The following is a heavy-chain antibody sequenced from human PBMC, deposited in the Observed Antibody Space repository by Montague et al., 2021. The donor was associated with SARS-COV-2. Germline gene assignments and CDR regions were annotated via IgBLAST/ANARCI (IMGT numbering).Heavy chain of an antibody. Sequence: SLRLSCAASGFIFSSYEMNWVRQAPGKGLEWISYISSGGGGSTKHYTXSVKGRFTISRDNAKNSLYLQMNSLRVEDTAIYYCARDRDWDDWCGMDVWGQGTTVTVSS. CDR1: GFIFSSYE. CDR3: ARDRDWDDWCGMDV. J-gene: IGHJ6*02. V-gene: IGHV3-48*03. CDR2: ISSGGGGSTK. D-gene: IGHD2-21*01.